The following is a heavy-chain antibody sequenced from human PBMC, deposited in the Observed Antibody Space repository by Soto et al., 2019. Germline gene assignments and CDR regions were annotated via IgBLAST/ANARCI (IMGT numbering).Heavy chain of an antibody. Sequence: GGSLRLSCAASGFTFSSYGMYWVRHAPGKGLGWVAAISYDGSNNYHADSVKGRFTISRDNAKNTLYLQLNSLRTEDTAVYYCAKDIVKYTYGACDYWGQGVLVTVSS. D-gene: IGHD5-18*01. CDR3: AKDIVKYTYGACDY. CDR1: GFTFSSYG. CDR2: ISYDGSNN. J-gene: IGHJ4*02. V-gene: IGHV3-30*18.